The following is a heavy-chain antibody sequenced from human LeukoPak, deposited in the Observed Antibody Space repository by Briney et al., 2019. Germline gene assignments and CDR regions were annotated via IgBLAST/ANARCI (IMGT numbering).Heavy chain of an antibody. Sequence: GGSLRLSCAASGFTFSTYAMSWVRQAPGKGLEWVSAISRSGGSTYYADSVKGRPTISRDNSKNTLYLQMNSLRAEDTAVYYCAKGLSVITFGGCNYWGQGTLVTVSS. CDR3: AKGLSVITFGGCNY. J-gene: IGHJ4*02. CDR1: GFTFSTYA. V-gene: IGHV3-23*01. CDR2: ISRSGGST. D-gene: IGHD3-16*01.